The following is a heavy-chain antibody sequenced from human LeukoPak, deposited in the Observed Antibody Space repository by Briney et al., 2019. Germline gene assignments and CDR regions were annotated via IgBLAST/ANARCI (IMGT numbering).Heavy chain of an antibody. D-gene: IGHD6-19*01. CDR2: INPNSGGT. J-gene: IGHJ6*03. V-gene: IGHV1-2*02. CDR3: ARVGYSSGWSSHYYYYMDV. Sequence: GASVKVSCKASGYTFTGYYMHWVRQAPGQGLEWMGWINPNSGGTNYAQKFQGRVTMTRDTSISTAYMELSRLRSDDTAVYYCARVGYSSGWSSHYYYYMDVWGKGTTVTISS. CDR1: GYTFTGYY.